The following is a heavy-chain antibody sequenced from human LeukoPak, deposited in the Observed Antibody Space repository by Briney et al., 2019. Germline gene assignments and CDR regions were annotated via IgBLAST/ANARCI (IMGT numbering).Heavy chain of an antibody. Sequence: GESLKISCKGSGSRFTSYWIGWVRQMPGKGLEWMGIIYPGDSDTRYSPSFQGQVTISADKSISTAYLQWSSLKASDTAMYYCARHPARDSSGYYWFDPWGQGTLVTVSS. J-gene: IGHJ5*02. D-gene: IGHD3-22*01. V-gene: IGHV5-51*01. CDR2: IYPGDSDT. CDR1: GSRFTSYW. CDR3: ARHPARDSSGYYWFDP.